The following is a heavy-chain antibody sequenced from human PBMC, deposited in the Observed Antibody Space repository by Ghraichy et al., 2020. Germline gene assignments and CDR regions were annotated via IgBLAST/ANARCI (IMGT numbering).Heavy chain of an antibody. CDR3: AKDQGYGDYEHPIDY. Sequence: GGSLRLSCAASGFTFSSYGMHWVRQAPGKGLEWVAVISYDGSNKYYADSVKGRFTISRDNSKNTLYLQMNSLRAEDTAVYYCAKDQGYGDYEHPIDYWGQGTLVTVSS. D-gene: IGHD4-17*01. J-gene: IGHJ4*02. V-gene: IGHV3-30*18. CDR2: ISYDGSNK. CDR1: GFTFSSYG.